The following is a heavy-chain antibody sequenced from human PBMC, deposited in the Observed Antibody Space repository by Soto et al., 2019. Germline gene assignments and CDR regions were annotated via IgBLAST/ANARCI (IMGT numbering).Heavy chain of an antibody. Sequence: GGSLRLSCAASGFTFRNNVSSWVRQAPGKGLDWVSGITGSGRDTYYADSVKGRFTISRDNSKNMVFLQMNSLRAEDTALYYCAKNGLDNSPSAIDSWGPGTLVTVSS. V-gene: IGHV3-23*01. J-gene: IGHJ4*02. CDR2: ITGSGRDT. D-gene: IGHD2-8*01. CDR3: AKNGLDNSPSAIDS. CDR1: GFTFRNNV.